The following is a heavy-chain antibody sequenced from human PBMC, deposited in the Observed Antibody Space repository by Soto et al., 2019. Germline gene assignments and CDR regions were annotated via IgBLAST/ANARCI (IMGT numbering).Heavy chain of an antibody. V-gene: IGHV3-30-3*01. CDR2: ISSDESNK. D-gene: IGHD2-15*01. CDR1: GFIFSNYA. Sequence: QVQLVESGGGVVQPRRSPRLSCGASGFIFSNYAMYWVRQAPGKGLEWVAVISSDESNKYYADSVKGRFTISRDNSKNTLYLQMNSLRAEDTAMYYCARVPGYCGGSSCYGDYYYGMDVWGQGTTVTVSS. CDR3: ARVPGYCGGSSCYGDYYYGMDV. J-gene: IGHJ6*02.